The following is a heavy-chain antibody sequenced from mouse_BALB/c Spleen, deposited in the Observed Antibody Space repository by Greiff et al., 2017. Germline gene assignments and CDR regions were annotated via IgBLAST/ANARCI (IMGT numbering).Heavy chain of an antibody. CDR3: ERQTYYGNYVAAMDY. D-gene: IGHD2-10*01. J-gene: IGHJ4*01. CDR2: INPNNGGT. CDR1: GYTFTDYN. Sequence: EVQLQQSGPELVKPGASVKIPCKASGYTFTDYNMDWVKQSHGKSLEWIGDINPNNGGTIYNQKFKGKATLTVDKSSSTAYMELRSLTSEDTAVYYCERQTYYGNYVAAMDYWGQGTSVTVSS. V-gene: IGHV1-18*01.